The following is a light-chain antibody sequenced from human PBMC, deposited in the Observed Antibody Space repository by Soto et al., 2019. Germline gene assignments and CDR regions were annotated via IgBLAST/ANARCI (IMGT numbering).Light chain of an antibody. V-gene: IGKV3-15*01. CDR3: QQYENWPQLT. Sequence: IVLTQSPATLSVSPGDRATLSCRASQSVGADLAWYQRKPGQAPRLLIYGASSRAPGIPARFSGSGSGTEFTLTISSLQSEDFAVYYCQQYENWPQLTFGGGTKVDIK. CDR1: QSVGAD. J-gene: IGKJ4*01. CDR2: GAS.